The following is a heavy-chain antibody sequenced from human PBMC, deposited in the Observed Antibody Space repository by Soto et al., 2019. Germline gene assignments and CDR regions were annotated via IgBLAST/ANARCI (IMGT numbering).Heavy chain of an antibody. CDR1: GFTFSGSA. J-gene: IGHJ3*02. CDR3: TSPFCSGGSCYPEEGAFDI. D-gene: IGHD2-15*01. CDR2: IRSKANSYAT. V-gene: IGHV3-73*01. Sequence: GGSLRLSCAASGFTFSGSAMHWVRQASGKGLDWVGRIRSKANSYATAYAASVKGRFTISRDDSKNTAYLQMNSLKTEDTAVYYCTSPFCSGGSCYPEEGAFDIWGQGTMFTVTS.